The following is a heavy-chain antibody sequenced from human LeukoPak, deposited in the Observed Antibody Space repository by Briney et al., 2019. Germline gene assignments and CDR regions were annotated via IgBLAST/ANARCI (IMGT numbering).Heavy chain of an antibody. CDR1: GYTFTSYG. CDR2: VSAYNGNT. D-gene: IGHD6-19*01. Sequence: ASVKVSCKASGYTFTSYGISWVRQAPGQGLEWMGWVSAYNGNTNYAQKLQGRVTMTTDTSTSTAYMELRSLRSDDTAVYYCAREIGVGQWLAIDYWGQGTLVTVSS. CDR3: AREIGVGQWLAIDY. V-gene: IGHV1-18*01. J-gene: IGHJ4*02.